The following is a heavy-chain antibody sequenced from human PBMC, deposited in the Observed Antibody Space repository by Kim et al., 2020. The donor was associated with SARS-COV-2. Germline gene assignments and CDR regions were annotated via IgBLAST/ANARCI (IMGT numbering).Heavy chain of an antibody. V-gene: IGHV7-4-1*02. D-gene: IGHD3-16*02. J-gene: IGHJ4*02. Sequence: ASVKVSCKASGYTFTSYAMNWVRQAPGQGLEWMGWINTNTGNPTYAQGFTGRFGFSLDTSVSTAYLQISSLKAEDTAVYYCARDSYDYIWGGYHDSDYWGQGTLVTVSS. CDR3: ARDSYDYIWGGYHDSDY. CDR2: INTNTGNP. CDR1: GYTFTSYA.